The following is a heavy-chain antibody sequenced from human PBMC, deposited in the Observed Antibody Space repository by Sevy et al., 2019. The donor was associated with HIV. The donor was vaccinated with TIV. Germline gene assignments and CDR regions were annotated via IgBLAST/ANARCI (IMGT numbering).Heavy chain of an antibody. J-gene: IGHJ6*02. CDR2: FDPEDGET. CDR1: GYTLTELS. Sequence: ASVKVSCKVSGYTLTELSMHWVRQAPGKGLEWMGGFDPEDGETIYAQKFQGRVTMTEDTSTDIAYMELSSLRSEDMAVYYCAISYYDILTGSPASYGMDVWGQGTTVTVSS. V-gene: IGHV1-24*01. CDR3: AISYYDILTGSPASYGMDV. D-gene: IGHD3-9*01.